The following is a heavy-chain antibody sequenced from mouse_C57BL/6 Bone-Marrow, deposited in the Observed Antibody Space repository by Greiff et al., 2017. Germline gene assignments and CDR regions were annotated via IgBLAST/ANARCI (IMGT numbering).Heavy chain of an antibody. V-gene: IGHV1-81*01. CDR3: ASRQVVAHARYFEV. D-gene: IGHD1-3*01. J-gene: IGHJ1*03. CDR2: IYPRNGNT. Sequence: VQLQESGAELVRPGASVKLSCKASGYTFTGYGINWVKQRTGQGLEWIGEIYPRNGNTYYNEKFKGKATLTADKSSSTAYMELRSLTSEDSAVYYWASRQVVAHARYFEVWGTGTTVTVAS. CDR1: GYTFTGYG.